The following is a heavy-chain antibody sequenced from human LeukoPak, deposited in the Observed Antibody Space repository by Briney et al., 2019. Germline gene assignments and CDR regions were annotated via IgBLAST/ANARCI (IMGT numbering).Heavy chain of an antibody. V-gene: IGHV4-30-2*01. D-gene: IGHD5-18*01. Sequence: SETLSLTCAVSGGSISSGGYSWSWIRQPPGKGLEWIGYIYHSGSTYYNPSLKSRVTISVDRSKNQFSLKLSSVTAADTAVYYCARGAAMADYFDYWSQGTLVTVSS. CDR1: GGSISSGGYS. CDR2: IYHSGST. J-gene: IGHJ4*02. CDR3: ARGAAMADYFDY.